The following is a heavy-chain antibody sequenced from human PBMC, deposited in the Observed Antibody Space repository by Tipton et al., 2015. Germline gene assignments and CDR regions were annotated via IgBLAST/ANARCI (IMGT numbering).Heavy chain of an antibody. D-gene: IGHD2-15*01. CDR1: GGSISHYY. CDR3: ARGGNNWFDP. CDR2: NYYSGNT. J-gene: IGHJ5*02. V-gene: IGHV4-59*01. Sequence: TLSLTCTVSGGSISHYYWSWIRQPPGKGLEWLGHNYYSGNTKYNPSLKSRVTMSVDTSKNQFSLKLTSVNAADTAVYYRARGGNNWFDPWGQGTLVTVSS.